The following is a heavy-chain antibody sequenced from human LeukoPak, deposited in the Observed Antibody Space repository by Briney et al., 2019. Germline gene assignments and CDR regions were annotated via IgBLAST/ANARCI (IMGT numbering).Heavy chain of an antibody. J-gene: IGHJ2*01. Sequence: ASVKVSCKASGYTFTGYYMHWVRQAPGQGLEWMGWINPNSGGTNYAQKFQGRVNMTRDTSISTAYMELSRLRSDDTAVYYCARVPSGYSYWYFDLWGRGTLVTVSS. CDR2: INPNSGGT. D-gene: IGHD3-22*01. CDR3: ARVPSGYSYWYFDL. CDR1: GYTFTGYY. V-gene: IGHV1-2*02.